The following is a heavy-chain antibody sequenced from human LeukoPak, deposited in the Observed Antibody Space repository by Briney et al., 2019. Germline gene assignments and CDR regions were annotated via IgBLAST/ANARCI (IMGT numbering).Heavy chain of an antibody. Sequence: PSETLSLTCTVSGGSISSSSYYWGWIRQPPGKGLEWIGSIYYSGSTYYNPSLKSRVTISVDTSKNQFSLKLSSVTAADTAVYYCARDHLEMATRYWGQGTLVTVSS. J-gene: IGHJ4*02. CDR3: ARDHLEMATRY. V-gene: IGHV4-39*07. D-gene: IGHD5-24*01. CDR1: GGSISSSSYY. CDR2: IYYSGST.